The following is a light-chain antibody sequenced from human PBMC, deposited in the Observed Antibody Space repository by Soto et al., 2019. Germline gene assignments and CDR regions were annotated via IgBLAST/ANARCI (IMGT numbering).Light chain of an antibody. CDR2: DND. CDR3: VTWDSCMLAVV. J-gene: IGLJ2*01. Sequence: QSALTQPPSVSAAPGQQVTISCSGSSSNIGNNYVSWYQQLPGTAPKVLIYDNDKRPSGITDRFYGFKSRTSATLGIVVLLAVDEDVYYCVTWDSCMLAVVFCVGSKLT. CDR1: SSNIGNNY. V-gene: IGLV1-51*01.